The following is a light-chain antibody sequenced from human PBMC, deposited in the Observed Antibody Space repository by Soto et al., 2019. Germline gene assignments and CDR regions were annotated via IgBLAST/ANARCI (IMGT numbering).Light chain of an antibody. CDR3: QEANTFPLRT. J-gene: IGKJ1*01. CDR1: QSISNW. Sequence: DIQMTQSPSSVSASVGDRVAITCRASQSISNWLAWYQQKPGKAPKLLIYSATSLQGGVPSRFSGSVSGTDFTLTIDSLQPEDFATYFCQEANTFPLRTFGQGTKVEFK. V-gene: IGKV1D-12*01. CDR2: SAT.